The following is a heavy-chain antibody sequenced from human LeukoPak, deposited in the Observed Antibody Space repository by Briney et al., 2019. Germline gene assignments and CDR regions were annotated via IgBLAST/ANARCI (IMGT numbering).Heavy chain of an antibody. J-gene: IGHJ5*02. V-gene: IGHV4-59*01. D-gene: IGHD5-18*01. CDR1: GDSIRSYY. CDR2: IHYSGST. Sequence: SETLSLTCSVSGDSIRSYYWSWIRQPPGKGLEFIGYIHYSGSTNYNPSLKSRVTISVDTSKNQFSLKLSSVTAADTAVYYCARGYSYGYRPWGQGTLVTVSS. CDR3: ARGYSYGYRP.